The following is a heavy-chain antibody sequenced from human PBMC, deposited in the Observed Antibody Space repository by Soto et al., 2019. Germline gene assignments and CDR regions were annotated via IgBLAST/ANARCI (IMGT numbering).Heavy chain of an antibody. CDR2: IYHSGST. CDR3: ASLGATPSEVDY. D-gene: IGHD1-26*01. Sequence: QVQLQESGPGLVKPSGTLSLTCAVSGGSISSSNWWSWVRQPPGKGLEWIGEIYHSGSTNYNPSLKSRVTISVDKAKDQFLLKLISVTAADTAVYFCASLGATPSEVDYWGQGTLVTGSS. J-gene: IGHJ4*02. CDR1: GGSISSSNW. V-gene: IGHV4-4*02.